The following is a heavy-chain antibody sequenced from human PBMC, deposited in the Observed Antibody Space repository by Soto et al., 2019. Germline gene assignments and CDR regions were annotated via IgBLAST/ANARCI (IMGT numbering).Heavy chain of an antibody. CDR3: AMRAVDGKTNFDY. CDR1: GGSISNSDYF. D-gene: IGHD6-19*01. V-gene: IGHV4-39*01. Sequence: SETLSLTCTVSGGSISNSDYFWAWMRQPPGKGLEWVGTISHTGSPRYNPSLKSRVTISVDTSKNQFSLRLPSVTAADTAVYYCAMRAVDGKTNFDYWAQGTLVTVSS. J-gene: IGHJ4*02. CDR2: ISHTGSP.